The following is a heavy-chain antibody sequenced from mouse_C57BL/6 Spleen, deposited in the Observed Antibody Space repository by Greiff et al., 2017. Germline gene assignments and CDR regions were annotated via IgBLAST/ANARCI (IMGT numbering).Heavy chain of an antibody. CDR1: GYTFTSYW. D-gene: IGHD2-2*01. CDR2: INPSNGGT. V-gene: IGHV1-53*01. J-gene: IGHJ3*01. Sequence: VQLQQPGTELVKPGASVKLSCKASGYTFTSYWMHWVTQRPGQGLEWIGNINPSNGGTNYNEKFKSKATLTVAKSSSTAYMQLSSLTSEDSAVYYCARSGDYGYEAWFAYWGQGTLVTVSA. CDR3: ARSGDYGYEAWFAY.